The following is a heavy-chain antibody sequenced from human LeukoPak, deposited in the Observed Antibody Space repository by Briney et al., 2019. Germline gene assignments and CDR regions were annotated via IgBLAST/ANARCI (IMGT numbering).Heavy chain of an antibody. Sequence: TLSLTCTVSGGSISSYYWSWIRQPPGKGLEWLALIDWDDDKYYSTSLKTRLTISKDTSKNQVVLTMTNMDPVDTATYYCARSTGRGGFDYWGQGTLVTVSS. D-gene: IGHD3-10*01. CDR1: GGSISSYYW. V-gene: IGHV2-70*18. J-gene: IGHJ4*02. CDR3: ARSTGRGGFDY. CDR2: IDWDDDK.